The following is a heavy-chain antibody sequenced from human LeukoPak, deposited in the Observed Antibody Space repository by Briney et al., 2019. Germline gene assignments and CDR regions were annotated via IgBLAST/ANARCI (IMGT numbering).Heavy chain of an antibody. V-gene: IGHV1-18*01. Sequence: GVSVKVSCKASGYTFTSYGISWVRQAPGQGLEWMGWISAYNGNTNYAQKLQGRVTMTTDTSTSTAYMELRSLRSDDTAVYYCARAEYYYDSSGYYPRDWFDPWGQGTLVTVSS. CDR3: ARAEYYYDSSGYYPRDWFDP. CDR1: GYTFTSYG. D-gene: IGHD3-22*01. CDR2: ISAYNGNT. J-gene: IGHJ5*02.